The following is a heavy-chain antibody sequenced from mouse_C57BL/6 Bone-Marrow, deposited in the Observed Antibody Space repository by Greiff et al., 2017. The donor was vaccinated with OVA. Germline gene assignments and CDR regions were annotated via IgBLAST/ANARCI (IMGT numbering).Heavy chain of an antibody. Sequence: QVHVKQSGAELVRPGSSVKLSCKASGYTFTSYWMDWVKQRPGQGLEWIGNIYPSDSETHYNQKFKDKATLTVDKSSSTAYMQLSSLTSEDSAVYYCARGRAYDGYYDYFDYWGQGTTLTVSS. CDR3: ARGRAYDGYYDYFDY. CDR2: IYPSDSET. J-gene: IGHJ2*01. D-gene: IGHD2-3*01. V-gene: IGHV1-61*01. CDR1: GYTFTSYW.